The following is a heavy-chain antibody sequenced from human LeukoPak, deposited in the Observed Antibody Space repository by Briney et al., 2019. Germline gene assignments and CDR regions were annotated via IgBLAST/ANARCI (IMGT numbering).Heavy chain of an antibody. CDR2: ISTSSSSYI. CDR1: GFTFSAYS. V-gene: IGHV3-21*01. Sequence: GGSLRLSCAASGFTFSAYSMNWVRQAPGKGLEWVSSISTSSSSYIYYADSVKGRFTVSRDNAKNSLYLQMNSLRAEDTAVYYCARGGIYSGYDWGQGSLVTVSS. CDR3: ARGGIYSGYD. J-gene: IGHJ4*02. D-gene: IGHD5-12*01.